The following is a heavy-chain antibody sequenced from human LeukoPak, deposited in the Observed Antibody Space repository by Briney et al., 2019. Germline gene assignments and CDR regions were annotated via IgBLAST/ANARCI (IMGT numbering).Heavy chain of an antibody. CDR3: ARVDYDILTGYYWIDY. D-gene: IGHD3-9*01. Sequence: SQTLSLTCTVSGGPISSGGYYWSWIRQHPGKGLEWIGYIYYSGSTYYNPSLKSRVTISVDTSKNQFSLKLSSVTAADTAVYYCARVDYDILTGYYWIDYWGQGTLVTVSS. J-gene: IGHJ4*02. CDR2: IYYSGST. CDR1: GGPISSGGYY. V-gene: IGHV4-31*03.